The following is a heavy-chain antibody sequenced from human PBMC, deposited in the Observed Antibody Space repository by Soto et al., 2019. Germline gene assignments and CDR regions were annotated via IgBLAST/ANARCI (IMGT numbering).Heavy chain of an antibody. CDR2: IYYNGTT. CDR1: GGSISSPNFY. V-gene: IGHV4-31*03. D-gene: IGHD3-22*01. Sequence: PSETLSLTCTVSGGSISSPNFYWSWIRQHPGKGLEWIGHIYYNGTTYYNPTLKSRVSISVDTSKNQFSLKLSSVTAADTAVYYCAKGQWFPRGYGMDVWGRGTTVTVSS. CDR3: AKGQWFPRGYGMDV. J-gene: IGHJ6*02.